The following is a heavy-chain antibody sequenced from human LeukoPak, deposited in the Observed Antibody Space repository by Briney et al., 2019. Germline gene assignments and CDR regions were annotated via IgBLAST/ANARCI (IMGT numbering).Heavy chain of an antibody. Sequence: PGGSLRLSCAASGFTFSDYSMNWVRQAPGKGLEWISYIGISSGNTKYADSVKGRFTISGDNAKNSLYLQMNSLRVEDTAVYYGARDHNYAFDNWGQGTLVTVSS. D-gene: IGHD1-1*01. CDR2: IGISSGNT. CDR3: ARDHNYAFDN. J-gene: IGHJ4*02. CDR1: GFTFSDYS. V-gene: IGHV3-48*04.